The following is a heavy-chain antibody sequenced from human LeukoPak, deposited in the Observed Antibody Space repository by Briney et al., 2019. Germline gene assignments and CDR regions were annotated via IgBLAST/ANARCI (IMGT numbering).Heavy chain of an antibody. Sequence: GGSLRLSCAASGFTLSNYWMSWVRQAPGKGLEWVANIKQDGSQKYYVDSVKGRFTVSRDNAKNSLYLLMNSLRAEDAAVYYCARESPDRLQYYYYYYMDVWGKGTTVTVSS. CDR1: GFTLSNYW. J-gene: IGHJ6*03. D-gene: IGHD2-15*01. CDR2: IKQDGSQK. CDR3: ARESPDRLQYYYYYYMDV. V-gene: IGHV3-7*01.